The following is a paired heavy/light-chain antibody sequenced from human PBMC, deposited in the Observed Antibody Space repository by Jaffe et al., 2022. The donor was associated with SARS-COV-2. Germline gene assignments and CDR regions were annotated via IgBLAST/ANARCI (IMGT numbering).Heavy chain of an antibody. V-gene: IGHV3-30*04. J-gene: IGHJ4*02. Sequence: QVQLVESGGGVVQPGRSLRLSCAASGFIFSAYTMHWVRQAPGKGLEWLASISYDGTKKYSATSVKGRFTISRDDSTNTLYLEMDTLGSEDTAVYYCAKEGDRPYFFHYWGQGTLVTVSS. D-gene: IGHD3-10*01. CDR1: GFIFSAYT. CDR2: ISYDGTKK. CDR3: AKEGDRPYFFHY.
Light chain of an antibody. CDR1: NIGSKS. J-gene: IGLJ2*01. CDR3: QVWDSTSDLLV. V-gene: IGLV3-21*04. Sequence: SYVLTQPPSLSVAPGETARIPCGGINIGSKSVHWYQQRPGQAPVLVIYYDFDRPSGIPERFSGSNSGNAATLTISRVEAGDEADYYCQVWDSTSDLLVFGGGTKLTVL. CDR2: YDF.